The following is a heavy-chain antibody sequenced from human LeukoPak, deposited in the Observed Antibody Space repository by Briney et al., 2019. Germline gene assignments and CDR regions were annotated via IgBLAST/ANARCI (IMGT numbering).Heavy chain of an antibody. CDR1: GYTLTGYY. CDR3: ARMAIVVVPAAMNANY. D-gene: IGHD2-2*01. V-gene: IGHV1-2*06. Sequence: ASVKVSCKASGYTLTGYYMHWVRQAPGQGLEWMGRINPNSGGPQYAQKFQGRITMTRHTSISTAYMELSRLRSDDTAVYYCARMAIVVVPAAMNANYWGQGTLVTVSS. CDR2: INPNSGGP. J-gene: IGHJ4*02.